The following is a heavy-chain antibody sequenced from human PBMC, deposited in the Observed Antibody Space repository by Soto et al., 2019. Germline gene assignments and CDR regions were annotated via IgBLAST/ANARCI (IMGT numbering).Heavy chain of an antibody. CDR2: INAGNGNT. Sequence: ASVKVSCKASGYTFTSYAMHWVRQAPGQRLEWMGWINAGNGNTKYSQKFQGRVTITRDTSASTAYMELSSLRSEDTAVYYCARHQTLPRQWLIQSYVDRWGQGTQVTVSS. V-gene: IGHV1-3*01. D-gene: IGHD6-19*01. CDR1: GYTFTSYA. J-gene: IGHJ4*02. CDR3: ARHQTLPRQWLIQSYVDR.